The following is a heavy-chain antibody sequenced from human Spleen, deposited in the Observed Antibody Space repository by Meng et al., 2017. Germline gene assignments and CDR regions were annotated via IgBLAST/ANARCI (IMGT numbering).Heavy chain of an antibody. Sequence: GGSLRLSCAASGFTFNSYAMSWVRQAPGKGLEWVSSISGSGGSTYYADSVKGRFTISRDNSKNTLYLQMNSLRAEDTAVYYCARVSREMAYYYYGMDVWGQGTTVTVSS. D-gene: IGHD5-24*01. J-gene: IGHJ6*02. CDR1: GFTFNSYA. V-gene: IGHV3-23*01. CDR3: ARVSREMAYYYYGMDV. CDR2: ISGSGGST.